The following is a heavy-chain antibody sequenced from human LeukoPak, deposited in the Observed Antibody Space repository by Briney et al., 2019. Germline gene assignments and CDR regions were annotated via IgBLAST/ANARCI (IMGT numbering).Heavy chain of an antibody. Sequence: PSETLSLTCTVSGGSISSYYWSWIRQPPGKGLEWIGEINHSGSTNYNPSLKSRVTISVDTSKNQFSLKLSSVTAADTAVYYCARDRPYYDFWRHYYYMDVWGKGTTVTVSS. D-gene: IGHD3-3*01. J-gene: IGHJ6*03. V-gene: IGHV4-34*01. CDR1: GGSISSYY. CDR2: INHSGST. CDR3: ARDRPYYDFWRHYYYMDV.